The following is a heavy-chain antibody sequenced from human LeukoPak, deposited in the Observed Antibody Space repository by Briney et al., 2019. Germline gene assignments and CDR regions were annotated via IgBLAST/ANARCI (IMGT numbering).Heavy chain of an antibody. CDR1: GGTITNTKYY. V-gene: IGHV4-39*07. CDR3: ATHAYSSPAPLWDS. D-gene: IGHD3-16*01. J-gene: IGHJ4*02. Sequence: PSETPSLTCTVSGGTITNTKYYWAWLRQPPGKGLEWIGSIYYSGSTSYSPSLKSRFTISVDTSKNQFSLRLPSATAADTAVYYCATHAYSSPAPLWDSWGQGALVAVSS. CDR2: IYYSGST.